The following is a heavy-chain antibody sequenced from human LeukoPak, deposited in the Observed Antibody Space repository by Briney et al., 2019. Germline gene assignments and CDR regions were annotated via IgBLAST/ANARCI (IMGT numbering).Heavy chain of an antibody. J-gene: IGHJ5*02. CDR3: ARGYRIAANNWFDP. CDR1: GGTFSSYA. D-gene: IGHD6-6*01. Sequence: SVKVSCKASGGTFSSYANSWVRQAPGQGLEWMGRIIPILGIANYAQKFQGRVTITADKSTSTAYMELSSLRSEDTAVYYCARGYRIAANNWFDPWGQGTLVTVSS. CDR2: IIPILGIA. V-gene: IGHV1-69*04.